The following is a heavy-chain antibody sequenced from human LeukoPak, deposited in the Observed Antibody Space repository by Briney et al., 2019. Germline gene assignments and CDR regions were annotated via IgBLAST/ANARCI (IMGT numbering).Heavy chain of an antibody. CDR3: ARDVDYGDYGCYHYYGMDV. CDR2: INAGNGNT. CDR1: GYTFTSYA. J-gene: IGHJ6*02. D-gene: IGHD4-17*01. Sequence: GASVKVSCKASGYTFTSYAMHWVRQAPGQRLEWMGWINAGNGNTKYSQKFQGRVTITRDTSASTAYMELSSLRSEDTAVYYCARDVDYGDYGCYHYYGMDVWGQGATVTVSS. V-gene: IGHV1-3*01.